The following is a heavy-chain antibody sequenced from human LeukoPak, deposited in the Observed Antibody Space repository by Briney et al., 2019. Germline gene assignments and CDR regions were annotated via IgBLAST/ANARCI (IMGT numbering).Heavy chain of an antibody. CDR1: CGSISSNSYY. Sequence: SETLSLTCTVSCGSISSNSYYWGWIRQPPGKGLEWIGSIYYSGSTYYNPSLKSRVTISVDTSKDQFSLKLSSVTAADTAVYYCARHDNGDHFDNWGQGTLVTVSS. CDR2: IYYSGST. J-gene: IGHJ4*02. CDR3: ARHDNGDHFDN. V-gene: IGHV4-39*01. D-gene: IGHD2-8*01.